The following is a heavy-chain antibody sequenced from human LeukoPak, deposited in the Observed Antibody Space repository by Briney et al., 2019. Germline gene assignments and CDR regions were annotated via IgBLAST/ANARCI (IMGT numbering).Heavy chain of an antibody. CDR1: GGSISSSSNY. D-gene: IGHD5-18*01. Sequence: SETLSLTCTVSGGSISSSSNYWGWIRQPPGKGPEWIGSIYYSGSTYYNPSLKSRVTISVDTSKNQFSLKLSSVTAADTAVYYCARDRPRLRGYSYGYYYYMDVWGKGTTVTVSS. J-gene: IGHJ6*03. V-gene: IGHV4-39*07. CDR2: IYYSGST. CDR3: ARDRPRLRGYSYGYYYYMDV.